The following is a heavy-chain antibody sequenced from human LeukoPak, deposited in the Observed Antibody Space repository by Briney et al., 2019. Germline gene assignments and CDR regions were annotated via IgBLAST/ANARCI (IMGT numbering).Heavy chain of an antibody. CDR2: ISASSNYI. V-gene: IGHV3-21*06. Sequence: GGSLRLSGAASGFTFSNTNRNWARQAAGKGLKWVSFISASSNYIYYADSVKGRFTISRDNAQHSLYLQMNSLRAEDTAVYFCARVVNGYVDYWGQGTLVTVSS. CDR1: GFTFSNTN. D-gene: IGHD2-8*01. J-gene: IGHJ4*02. CDR3: ARVVNGYVDY.